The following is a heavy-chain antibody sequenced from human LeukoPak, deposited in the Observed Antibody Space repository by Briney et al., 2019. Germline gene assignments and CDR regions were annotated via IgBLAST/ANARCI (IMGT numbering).Heavy chain of an antibody. J-gene: IGHJ4*02. CDR3: ARDSSMLRAPLVIYYFDF. CDR1: DFSFITYA. Sequence: GGSLRLSCSASDFSFITYAMSWVRQAPGKGLEWVSTISGGGDATYYADSVKGRFTISRDNSKNTLYLQMNSLRVEDTAVYYCARDSSMLRAPLVIYYFDFWGQGTLVTVSS. D-gene: IGHD3-10*01. V-gene: IGHV3-23*01. CDR2: ISGGGDAT.